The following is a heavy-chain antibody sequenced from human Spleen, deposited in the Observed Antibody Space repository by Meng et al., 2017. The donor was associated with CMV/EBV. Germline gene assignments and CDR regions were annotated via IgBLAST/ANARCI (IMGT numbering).Heavy chain of an antibody. D-gene: IGHD2-8*02. CDR3: ARTWGPSLGVGDY. J-gene: IGHJ4*02. Sequence: GESLKISCAVSGFAFTTYEMNWVRQAPGKGLEWVSYITTSSSTISYADSVKGRFTISRDNAKNSLYLHMNSLRGDDTAVYYCARTWGPSLGVGDYWGQGTLVTVSS. CDR1: GFAFTTYE. V-gene: IGHV3-48*03. CDR2: ITTSSSTI.